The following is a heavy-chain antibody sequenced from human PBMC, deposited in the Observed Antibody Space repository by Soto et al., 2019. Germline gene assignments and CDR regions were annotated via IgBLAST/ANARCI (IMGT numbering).Heavy chain of an antibody. D-gene: IGHD3-10*01. Sequence: PGGSLTLSCAASGFIFKMYWMHWVRQSPGKGLVWISRIYNDGTYSDYADSVRGRFTISRDKGNDTLYLQMNNLRAEDSGLYYCRRGPRPISTGTGAYWGQGTQVTVSS. CDR1: GFIFKMYW. CDR2: IYNDGTYS. V-gene: IGHV3-74*01. CDR3: RRGPRPISTGTGAY. J-gene: IGHJ4*02.